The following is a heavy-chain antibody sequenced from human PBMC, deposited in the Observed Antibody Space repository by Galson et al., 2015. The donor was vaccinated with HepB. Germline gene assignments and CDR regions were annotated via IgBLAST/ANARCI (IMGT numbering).Heavy chain of an antibody. D-gene: IGHD6-13*01. CDR2: ISSNGGST. J-gene: IGHJ4*02. CDR1: GFTFSSYA. CDR3: VKVFRSAAGTSIFDY. Sequence: SLRLSCAASGFTFSSYAMYWVRQAPGKGLEYVSAISSNGGSTYYADSVKGRFTISRDNSKNTLYLQMSSLRAEDTAVYYCVKVFRSAAGTSIFDYWGQGTLVTVSS. V-gene: IGHV3-64D*06.